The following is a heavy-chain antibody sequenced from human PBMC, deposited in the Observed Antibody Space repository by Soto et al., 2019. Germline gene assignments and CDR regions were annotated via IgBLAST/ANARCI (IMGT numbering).Heavy chain of an antibody. J-gene: IGHJ4*02. CDR3: ATSYGSGYRAFDY. D-gene: IGHD3-10*01. Sequence: QVQLVQSGAEVKRPGSSVKVSCKASGDTFSFYSINWVRQAPGLGLEWMGRVNPILSMSNYAQRFQGRVTMTADKSTIPAYMELSGLRSEDTAMYYCATSYGSGYRAFDYWGQGALVTVSS. CDR1: GDTFSFYS. V-gene: IGHV1-69*04. CDR2: VNPILSMS.